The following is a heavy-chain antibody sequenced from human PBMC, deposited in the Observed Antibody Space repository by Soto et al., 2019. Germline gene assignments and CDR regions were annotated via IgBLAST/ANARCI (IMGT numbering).Heavy chain of an antibody. D-gene: IGHD6-13*01. CDR1: GGSFSGYY. V-gene: IGHV4-34*01. Sequence: SETLSLTCAVYGGSFSGYYWSWIRQPPGKGLEWIGEINHSGSTNYNPSLKSRVTISVDTSKNQFSLKLSSVTAADTAVYYCARSKKTGYSSSWYREGGFDPWGQGTLVTVSS. CDR3: ARSKKTGYSSSWYREGGFDP. J-gene: IGHJ5*02. CDR2: INHSGST.